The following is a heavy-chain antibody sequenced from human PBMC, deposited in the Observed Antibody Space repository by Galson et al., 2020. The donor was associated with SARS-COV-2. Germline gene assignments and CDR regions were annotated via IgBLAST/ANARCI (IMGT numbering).Heavy chain of an antibody. CDR3: AKDFVLLWFGEPNAFDI. CDR1: GFTFSSHA. V-gene: IGHV3-33*06. Sequence: GGSLRLSCAASGFTFSSHAMHWVRQAPGKGLEWVAQIFFDGSDKYYGDSVKGRFTISRDSSKNTVYLQMNNLRADDTAVYYCAKDFVLLWFGEPNAFDIWGQGTMVTVSS. D-gene: IGHD3-10*01. J-gene: IGHJ3*02. CDR2: IFFDGSDK.